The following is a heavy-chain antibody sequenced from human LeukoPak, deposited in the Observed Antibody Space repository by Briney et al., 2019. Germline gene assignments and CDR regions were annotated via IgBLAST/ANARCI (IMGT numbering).Heavy chain of an antibody. CDR1: GFTFSNAW. V-gene: IGHV3-15*01. D-gene: IGHD1-26*01. CDR2: IKSKTDGGTT. J-gene: IGHJ3*02. CDR3: STVGVGSTLHAFDI. Sequence: PGGSLRLSCAASGFTFSNAWMSWVRQAPGKGLEWVGRIKSKTDGGTTDYAAPVKGRFTISRDDSKNTLYLQMNSLKTEDTAVYYCSTVGVGSTLHAFDIWGQGTMVTVSS.